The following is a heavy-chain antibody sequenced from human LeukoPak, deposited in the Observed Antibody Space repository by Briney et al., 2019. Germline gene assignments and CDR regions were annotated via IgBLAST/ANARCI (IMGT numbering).Heavy chain of an antibody. CDR2: IIPIFGTA. CDR1: GGTFSSYA. D-gene: IGHD3-9*01. V-gene: IGHV1-69*06. J-gene: IGHJ4*02. Sequence: SVKVSCKASGGTFSSYAISWVRQAPGQGLEWMGGIIPIFGTANYAQKFQGRVTITADKSTSTAYMELSSLRSEDTAVYYCARGSLYYDILTGYSNFDYWGQGTLVTVSS. CDR3: ARGSLYYDILTGYSNFDY.